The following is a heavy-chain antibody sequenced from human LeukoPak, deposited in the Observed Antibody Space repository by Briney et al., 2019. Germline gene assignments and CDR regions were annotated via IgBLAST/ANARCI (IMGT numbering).Heavy chain of an antibody. CDR2: INHSGSTT. Sequence: SETLSLTCAVYGGSFSDNYWSWIRQPPGKGLEWIGEINHSGSTTNYNPSLKSRVTISVDTPKNQFSLKLSSVTAADTAVYYCAGVRSTVGWRSFDYWGQGILVTVSS. CDR3: AGVRSTVGWRSFDY. D-gene: IGHD4-23*01. V-gene: IGHV4-34*01. CDR1: GGSFSDNY. J-gene: IGHJ4*02.